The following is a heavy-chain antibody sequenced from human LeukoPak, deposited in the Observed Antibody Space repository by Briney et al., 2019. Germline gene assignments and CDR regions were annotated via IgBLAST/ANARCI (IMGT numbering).Heavy chain of an antibody. CDR3: ARESYYGSGVGYYFDY. J-gene: IGHJ4*02. Sequence: ASVKVSCKASGYTFTSYGISWVRQAPGQGLEWMGWISAYDGNTNYAQKLQGRVTMTTDTSTSTAYMELRSLRSDDTAVYYCARESYYGSGVGYYFDYWGQGTLVTVSS. V-gene: IGHV1-18*01. CDR2: ISAYDGNT. D-gene: IGHD3-10*01. CDR1: GYTFTSYG.